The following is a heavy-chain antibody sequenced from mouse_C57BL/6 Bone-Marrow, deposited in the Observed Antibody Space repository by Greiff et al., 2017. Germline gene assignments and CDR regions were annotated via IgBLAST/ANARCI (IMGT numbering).Heavy chain of an antibody. CDR3: ARCITTDFDY. Sequence: EVHLVESGGDLVKPGGSLKLSCAASGFTFSSYGMSWVRQTPDKRLEWVANISSGGSYTYYPDSVKGRFTISRDNANNTLYLQMSSLKSEDTAMYYTARCITTDFDYWGQGTTLTVSS. J-gene: IGHJ2*01. CDR1: GFTFSSYG. D-gene: IGHD1-1*01. V-gene: IGHV5-6*01. CDR2: ISSGGSYT.